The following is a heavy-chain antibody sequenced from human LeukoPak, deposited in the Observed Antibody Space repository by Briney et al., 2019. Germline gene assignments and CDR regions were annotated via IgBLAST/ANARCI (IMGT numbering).Heavy chain of an antibody. J-gene: IGHJ4*02. CDR3: ARCWSFDRGYCDF. CDR2: VSAYNFAT. D-gene: IGHD5-12*01. CDR1: GHIFTSYG. V-gene: IGHV1-18*01. Sequence: ASVRVSCKTSGHIFTSYGFTWVRQAPGRWPEWMGWVSAYNFATDYAWKFQGRVTMTANTSTGTVYMDLRSLRGDGTAIYYCARCWSFDRGYCDFWGQGTQVIVSS.